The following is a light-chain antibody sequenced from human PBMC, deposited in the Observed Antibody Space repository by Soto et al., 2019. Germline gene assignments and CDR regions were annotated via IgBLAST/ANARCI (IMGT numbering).Light chain of an antibody. CDR1: SSDVGGYNY. J-gene: IGLJ3*02. CDR3: SAYTSSSTLGV. V-gene: IGLV2-14*01. Sequence: QSALTQPASVSGSPGQSITISCTGTSSDVGGYNYVSWYQQHPGKAPKLMIYDVSNRTSGVSNRFSGSKSGNTASLTITGLQAEDEADYCCSAYTSSSTLGVFGGGTKLTV. CDR2: DVS.